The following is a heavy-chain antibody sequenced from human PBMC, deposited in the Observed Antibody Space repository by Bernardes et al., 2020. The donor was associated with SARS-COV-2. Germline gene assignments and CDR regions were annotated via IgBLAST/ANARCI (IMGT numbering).Heavy chain of an antibody. V-gene: IGHV4-39*01. CDR1: GDSISNYRYY. Sequence: SETLSLTCTVSGDSISNYRYYWGWIRQPPGKGLEWVGSFDYSGSTYYNPSLQSRVTKSVDPSKNQFSLRLTSVTAADTAVYYCAGSSCGRDCYIGGLRSWDYGMDVWGQGTTVTVSS. J-gene: IGHJ6*02. CDR3: AGSSCGRDCYIGGLRSWDYGMDV. CDR2: FDYSGST. D-gene: IGHD2-21*02.